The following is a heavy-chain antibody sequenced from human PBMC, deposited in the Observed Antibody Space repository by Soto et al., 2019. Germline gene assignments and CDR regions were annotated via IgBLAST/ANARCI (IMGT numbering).Heavy chain of an antibody. CDR3: ARAISSWYVYWFDP. CDR1: GGSISSYY. D-gene: IGHD6-13*01. J-gene: IGHJ5*02. CDR2: IYYSGST. V-gene: IGHV4-59*01. Sequence: QVQLQESGPGLVKPSETLSLTCTVYGGSISSYYWSWIRQPPGKGLEWIGYIYYSGSTNYNPSLKSRVTISVDTSKNQFSLKLSSVTAADTAVYYCARAISSWYVYWFDPWGQGTLVTVSS.